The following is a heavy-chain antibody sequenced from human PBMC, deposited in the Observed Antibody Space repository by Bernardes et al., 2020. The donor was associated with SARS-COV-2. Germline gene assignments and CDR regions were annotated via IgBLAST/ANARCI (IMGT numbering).Heavy chain of an antibody. Sequence: GGSLRLSCAASGFTFSSYAMSWVRQAPGKGLEWVSGISGSGGGTNYADSVKGRFTISRDNSKNTLYLQMNSLRAEDTAVYYCAKVMIESYIERGYYFDYWGQGTLVTVSS. V-gene: IGHV3-23*01. CDR2: ISGSGGGT. CDR3: AKVMIESYIERGYYFDY. CDR1: GFTFSSYA. J-gene: IGHJ4*02. D-gene: IGHD3-16*01.